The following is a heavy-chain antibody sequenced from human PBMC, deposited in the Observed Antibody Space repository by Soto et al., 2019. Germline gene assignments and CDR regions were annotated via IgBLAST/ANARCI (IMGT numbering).Heavy chain of an antibody. CDR2: MKPDGSEE. D-gene: IGHD2-2*01. Sequence: GGSLRLSCAASGFTFSSYWISWVRQAPGKGLEWVANMKPDGSEEYFVDSVKGRFTISRDNAKNSLYLQMDSLRTEDTAVYYCARHCSSSTCQKSFDYWGQGTLVTVSS. CDR1: GFTFSSYW. CDR3: ARHCSSSTCQKSFDY. V-gene: IGHV3-7*01. J-gene: IGHJ4*02.